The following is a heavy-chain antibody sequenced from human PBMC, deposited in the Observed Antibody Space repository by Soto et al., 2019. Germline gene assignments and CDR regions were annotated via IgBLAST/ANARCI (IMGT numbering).Heavy chain of an antibody. CDR3: ARARGYDSSGYYLILPIWDY. Sequence: GASVKVSCKASGGTFSSYAISWVRQAPGQGLEWMGGIIPIFGTANYAQKFQGRVTITADESTSTAYMELSSLRSEDTAVYYCARARGYDSSGYYLILPIWDYWGQGTLVTVSS. CDR1: GGTFSSYA. D-gene: IGHD3-22*01. J-gene: IGHJ4*02. V-gene: IGHV1-69*13. CDR2: IIPIFGTA.